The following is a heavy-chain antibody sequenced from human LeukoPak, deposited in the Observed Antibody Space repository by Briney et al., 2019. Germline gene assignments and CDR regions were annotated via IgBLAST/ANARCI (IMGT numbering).Heavy chain of an antibody. Sequence: GGSLRLSCAASGLTFSSYAMHWVRQAPGKGLEWVAVISYDGSNKYYADSVKGRFTISRDNSKNTLYLQMNSLRAEDTAVYYCARWGYGLDYWGQGTLVTVSS. V-gene: IGHV3-30*01. CDR2: ISYDGSNK. CDR3: ARWGYGLDY. J-gene: IGHJ4*02. D-gene: IGHD3-16*01. CDR1: GLTFSSYA.